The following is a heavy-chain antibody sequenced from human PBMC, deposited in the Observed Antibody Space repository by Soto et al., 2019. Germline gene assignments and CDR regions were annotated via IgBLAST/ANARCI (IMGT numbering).Heavy chain of an antibody. CDR3: ARDGRGAVAGTSDY. J-gene: IGHJ4*02. D-gene: IGHD6-19*01. V-gene: IGHV3-7*03. Sequence: LRLSCAASGFTFSSYWMSWVRQAPGKGLEWVANIKQDGSEKYYVDSVKGRFTISRDNAKNSLYLQMNSLRAEDTAVYYCARDGRGAVAGTSDYWGQGTLVTVSS. CDR2: IKQDGSEK. CDR1: GFTFSSYW.